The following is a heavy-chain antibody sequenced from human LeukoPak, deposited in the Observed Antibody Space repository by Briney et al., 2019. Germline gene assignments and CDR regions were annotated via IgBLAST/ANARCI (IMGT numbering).Heavy chain of an antibody. V-gene: IGHV4-38-2*02. CDR1: GYSISSGYY. D-gene: IGHD3-22*01. CDR3: ARTRGSSGYYPDY. CDR2: IYDSGST. Sequence: SETLSLTCTVSGYSISSGYYWGWIRQPPGKGLEWIGSIYDSGSTYYNPSLKSRVTISVDTSKNQFSLKLSSVTAADTAVYYCARTRGSSGYYPDYWGQGTLVTVSS. J-gene: IGHJ4*02.